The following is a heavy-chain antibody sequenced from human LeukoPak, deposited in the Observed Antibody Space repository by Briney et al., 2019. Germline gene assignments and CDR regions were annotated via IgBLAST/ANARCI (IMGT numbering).Heavy chain of an antibody. CDR3: ARESAVAGTTYDY. J-gene: IGHJ4*02. Sequence: SVKVSCKASGYTFTSYGISWVRQAPGQGLEWMGGIIPIFGTANYAQKFQGRVTITADESTSTAYMELSSLRSEDTAVYYCARESAVAGTTYDYWGQGTLVTVSS. CDR2: IIPIFGTA. D-gene: IGHD6-19*01. V-gene: IGHV1-69*13. CDR1: GYTFTSYG.